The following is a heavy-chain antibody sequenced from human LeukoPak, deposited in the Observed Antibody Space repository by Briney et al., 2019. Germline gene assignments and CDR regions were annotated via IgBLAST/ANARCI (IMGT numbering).Heavy chain of an antibody. Sequence: GGSLRLSCAASGFTLSSYAMNWVRQAPGKGLEWVSGISGSGSAYYADSVKGRFSISRDKSKNTVYLQMNSLRAEDTAVYYCAKENDFWSGSFDYWGQGTLVTVSS. V-gene: IGHV3-23*01. CDR1: GFTLSSYA. CDR2: ISGSGSA. CDR3: AKENDFWSGSFDY. J-gene: IGHJ4*02. D-gene: IGHD3-3*01.